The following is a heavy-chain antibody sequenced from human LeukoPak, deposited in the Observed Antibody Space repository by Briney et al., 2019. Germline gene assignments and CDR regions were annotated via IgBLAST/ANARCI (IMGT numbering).Heavy chain of an antibody. CDR1: GYTFTGYY. V-gene: IGHV1-2*06. CDR2: INPDSGGT. Sequence: ASVKVSCKASGYTFTGYYMHCVRQAPGQGLEWMGRINPDSGGTNYAQKFQGRVTMTRDTSITTGYMELSRLRSDDTAVYYCARSRSTSGYSVLDYWGQGILVTISS. J-gene: IGHJ4*02. D-gene: IGHD3-22*01. CDR3: ARSRSTSGYSVLDY.